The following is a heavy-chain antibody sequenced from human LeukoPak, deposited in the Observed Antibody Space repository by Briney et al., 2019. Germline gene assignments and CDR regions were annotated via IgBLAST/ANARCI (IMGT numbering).Heavy chain of an antibody. CDR1: GGSISSYY. D-gene: IGHD1-1*01. CDR2: IYYSGST. Sequence: PSETLSLTCTVSGGSISSYYWSWIRQPPGKGLEWIGYIYYSGSTNYNPSLKSRVTISVDTSKNQFSLKLSSVTAADTAVYYCARRWYNWNGYYYGMDVWGQGTTVTVSS. CDR3: ARRWYNWNGYYYGMDV. J-gene: IGHJ6*02. V-gene: IGHV4-59*08.